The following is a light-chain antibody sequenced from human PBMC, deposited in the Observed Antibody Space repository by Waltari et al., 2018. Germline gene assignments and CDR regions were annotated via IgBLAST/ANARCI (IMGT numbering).Light chain of an antibody. Sequence: EIVLTQSPGTASLFPGERVTLPCRASQTVGSSSLAWYQQKPGQAPRLVIYRASRRATGIPDRFSGSGSGTDFSLTISRLEPEDFAVYYCQQHGTLPATFGQGTKVEIK. J-gene: IGKJ1*01. CDR1: QTVGSSS. CDR3: QQHGTLPAT. V-gene: IGKV3-20*01. CDR2: RAS.